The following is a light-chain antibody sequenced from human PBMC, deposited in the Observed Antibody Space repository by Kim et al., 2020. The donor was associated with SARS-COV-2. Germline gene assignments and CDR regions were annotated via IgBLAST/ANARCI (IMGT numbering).Light chain of an antibody. CDR1: SSDVVGYNY. V-gene: IGLV2-8*01. Sequence: GQSVTTSCTGTSSDVVGYNYVSWYQQHPGKAPKRMIYEVSKRPSGVPDRFSGSKSGNTASLTVSGLQAEDEADYYCSTYAGSSNVVFGGGTQLTVL. J-gene: IGLJ2*01. CDR2: EVS. CDR3: STYAGSSNVV.